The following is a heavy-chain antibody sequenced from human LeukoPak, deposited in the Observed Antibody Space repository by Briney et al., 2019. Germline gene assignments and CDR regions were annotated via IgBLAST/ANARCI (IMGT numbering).Heavy chain of an antibody. CDR3: ARRSYSYCGMDV. V-gene: IGHV4-59*08. CDR2: IYYTGRT. Sequence: SETLSLTCTVSGGSISNFYWNWIRQSPGKGLEWIGYIYYTGRTNYNPSLKSRVTMSVDTSKNQFSLTLSSVAAADTAVYYCARRSYSYCGMDVWGQGTTVTVSS. CDR1: GGSISNFY. J-gene: IGHJ6*02.